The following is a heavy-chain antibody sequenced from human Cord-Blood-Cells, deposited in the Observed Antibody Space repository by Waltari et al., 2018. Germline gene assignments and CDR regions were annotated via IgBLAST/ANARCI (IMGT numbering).Heavy chain of an antibody. Sequence: QVQLVESGGGVVQPGRSLRLSCAASGFPFSSYAMHWVRQAPGKGLEWVAVISYDGSNSKNTLYLQMNSLRAEDTAVYYCAREKAGDYDFWPYYYYYGMDVWGQGTTVTVSS. D-gene: IGHD3-3*01. CDR1: GFPFSSYA. J-gene: IGHJ6*02. CDR2: ISYDGS. CDR3: AREKAGDYDFWPYYYYYGMDV. V-gene: IGHV3-30*04.